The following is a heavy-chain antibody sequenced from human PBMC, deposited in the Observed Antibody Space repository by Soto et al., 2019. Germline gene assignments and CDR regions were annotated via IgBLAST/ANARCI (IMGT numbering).Heavy chain of an antibody. CDR3: AARTLYYYDSSGYYYDY. V-gene: IGHV1-58*01. Sequence: ASVKVSCKASGFTFTSPAVQWVRQARGQRLEWIGWIVVGSGNTNYAQKFQERVTITRDMSTSTAYMELSSLRSEDTAVYYCAARTLYYYDSSGYYYDYWGQGTLVTVSS. CDR2: IVVGSGNT. D-gene: IGHD3-22*01. CDR1: GFTFTSPA. J-gene: IGHJ4*02.